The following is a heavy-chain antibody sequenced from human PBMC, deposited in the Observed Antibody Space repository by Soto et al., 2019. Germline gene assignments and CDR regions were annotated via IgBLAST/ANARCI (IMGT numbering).Heavy chain of an antibody. CDR3: ADGGEWSFNFVY. CDR1: VLTFSSYA. Sequence: PGGSLLLSCAPSVLTFSSYAMSWFRQAPVKVVYGVSGISVSGDNTYYADSVKRRFTVSRDNSKNTLYVQINNLRVEDTAVYYCADGGEWSFNFVYWGQGTLVTVS. D-gene: IGHD3-3*01. CDR2: ISVSGDNT. J-gene: IGHJ4*02. V-gene: IGHV3-23*01.